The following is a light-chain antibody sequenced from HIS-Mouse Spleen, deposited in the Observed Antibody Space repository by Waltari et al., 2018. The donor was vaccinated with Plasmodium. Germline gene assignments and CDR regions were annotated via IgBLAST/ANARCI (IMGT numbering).Light chain of an antibody. J-gene: IGKJ3*01. Sequence: EIVMTQSPATLSVSPGERATISCRASQSVSSYLAWYQQKPVQAPRLLIYGASTRATGIPARLSGSGYGTEFYLTFSSLQSEDFAVYYCQQYNNWSFTFGPGTKVDIK. CDR3: QQYNNWSFT. CDR2: GAS. V-gene: IGKV3-15*01. CDR1: QSVSSY.